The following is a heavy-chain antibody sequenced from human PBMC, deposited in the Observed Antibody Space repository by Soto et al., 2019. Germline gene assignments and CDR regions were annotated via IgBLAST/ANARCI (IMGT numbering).Heavy chain of an antibody. CDR3: ERPISWGPYYYYGMDV. CDR1: GGSFSGYY. CDR2: INHSGST. J-gene: IGHJ6*02. V-gene: IGHV4-34*01. D-gene: IGHD3-16*01. Sequence: SETLSLTCAVYGGSFSGYYWSWIRQPPGKGLEWIGEINHSGSTNYNPSLKSRVTISVDTSKNQFSLKLSSVTAADTAVYYCERPISWGPYYYYGMDVWGQGTTVTVSS.